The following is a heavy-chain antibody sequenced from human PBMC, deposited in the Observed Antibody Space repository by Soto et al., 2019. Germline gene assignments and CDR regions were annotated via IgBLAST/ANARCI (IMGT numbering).Heavy chain of an antibody. CDR2: ISYDGSNK. V-gene: IGHV3-30*18. CDR3: AKDGRGPYSSSWYDWFDP. Sequence: QVQLVESGGGVVQPGRSLRLSCAASGFTFSSYGMHWVRQAPGKGLEWVAVISYDGSNKYHADSVKGRFTISRDNSKNTLYLKMNSLRAEDTAVYYCAKDGRGPYSSSWYDWFDPWGQGTLVTVSS. CDR1: GFTFSSYG. J-gene: IGHJ5*02. D-gene: IGHD6-13*01.